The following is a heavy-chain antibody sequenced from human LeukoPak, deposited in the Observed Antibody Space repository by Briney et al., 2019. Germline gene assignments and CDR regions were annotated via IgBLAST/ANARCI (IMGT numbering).Heavy chain of an antibody. Sequence: GGSLRLSCAASGFTFSSYSMNWVRQAPGKGLEWVSSISSSSSYIYYADSVKGRFTISRDNAKNSLYLQMNSLRAEDTAVYYCARDQRGAAGTGTFVPWGEGTLVTVSS. CDR2: ISSSSSYI. CDR3: ARDQRGAAGTGTFVP. J-gene: IGHJ5*02. V-gene: IGHV3-21*01. CDR1: GFTFSSYS. D-gene: IGHD6-13*01.